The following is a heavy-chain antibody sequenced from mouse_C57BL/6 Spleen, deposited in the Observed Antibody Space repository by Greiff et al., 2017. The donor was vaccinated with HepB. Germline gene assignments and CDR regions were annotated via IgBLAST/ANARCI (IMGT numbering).Heavy chain of an antibody. CDR2: ISSGSSTI. CDR1: GFTFSDYG. V-gene: IGHV5-17*01. Sequence: EVKLMESGGGLVKPGGSLKLSCAASGFTFSDYGMHWVRQAPEKGLEWVAYISSGSSTIYYADTVKGRFTISRDNAKNTRFLQMTRLRSEDTAMYYCARHTTVVATDYAMDDWGQGTSVTVSS. J-gene: IGHJ4*01. CDR3: ARHTTVVATDYAMDD. D-gene: IGHD1-1*01.